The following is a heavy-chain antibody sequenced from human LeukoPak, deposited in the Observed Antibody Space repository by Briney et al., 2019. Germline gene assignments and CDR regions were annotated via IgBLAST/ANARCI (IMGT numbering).Heavy chain of an antibody. CDR2: INPNSGGT. D-gene: IGHD2-15*01. J-gene: IGHJ4*02. CDR3: ARDLFYPSGYCSGGSCYAEVS. Sequence: ASVTVSRKASGYTFTVYYMHWVRQAPGQGLEWMGWINPNSGGTNYAQKFQGRVTITRDTAIRRAYMELSGLRSADTALYYCARDLFYPSGYCSGGSCYAEVSWGQGTLVTVSS. V-gene: IGHV1-2*02. CDR1: GYTFTVYY.